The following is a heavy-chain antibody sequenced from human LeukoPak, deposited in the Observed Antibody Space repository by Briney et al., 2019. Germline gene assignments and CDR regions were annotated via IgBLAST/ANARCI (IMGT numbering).Heavy chain of an antibody. CDR1: GGSFSSGGYY. Sequence: PSETLSLTCTVSGGSFSSGGYYWSWIRQPPGKGLEWIGYISYSGSAYYNPSLKSRVPISIHTSKSQLSLQLTSAPAADTAVYYCAITQYGSTYTYHDYWGQGALVTVSS. J-gene: IGHJ4*02. D-gene: IGHD2-2*01. CDR2: ISYSGSA. CDR3: AITQYGSTYTYHDY. V-gene: IGHV4-31*03.